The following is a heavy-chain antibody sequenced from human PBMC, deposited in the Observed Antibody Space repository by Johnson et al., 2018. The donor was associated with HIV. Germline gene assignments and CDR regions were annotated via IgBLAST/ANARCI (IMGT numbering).Heavy chain of an antibody. V-gene: IGHV3-66*01. J-gene: IGHJ3*02. CDR2: IYSGGST. CDR1: GFTVSNKY. Sequence: VLLVESGGGLVQPGRSLRLSCAASGFTVSNKYMSWVRQAPGKGPEWVSVIYSGGSTYYADSVKGRFTISRDNSKNTLYLQMNSLRAEDTAVYYCARVRAGIAAAGRGDDIWGQGTMVTVSS. D-gene: IGHD6-13*01. CDR3: ARVRAGIAAAGRGDDI.